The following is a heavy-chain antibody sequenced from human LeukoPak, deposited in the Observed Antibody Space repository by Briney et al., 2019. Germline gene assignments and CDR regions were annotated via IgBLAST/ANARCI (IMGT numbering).Heavy chain of an antibody. CDR1: GGSISSYY. CDR3: ARVSSSGWFGAFDI. CDR2: IYYSGST. J-gene: IGHJ3*02. Sequence: SETLSLTCTVSGGSISSYYWSWIRQPPGKGLEWIGYIYYSGSTNYKPSLKSRVTISVDTSKNQFSLKLSSVTAADTAVYYCARVSSSGWFGAFDIWGQGTMVTVSS. D-gene: IGHD6-19*01. V-gene: IGHV4-59*01.